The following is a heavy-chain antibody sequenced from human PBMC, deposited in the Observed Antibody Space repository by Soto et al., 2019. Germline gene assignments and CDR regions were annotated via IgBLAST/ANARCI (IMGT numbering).Heavy chain of an antibody. CDR1: SGSISSSNW. Sequence: SETLSLTCAVSSGSISSSNWWSWVRQPPGKGLEWIGETYHSGSTNYNPSLKSRVTISVDKSKNQFSLKLSSVTAADTAVYYCAGGRYCTNGVCYNEYWGQGTLVTVSS. V-gene: IGHV4-4*02. D-gene: IGHD2-8*01. CDR2: TYHSGST. J-gene: IGHJ4*02. CDR3: AGGRYCTNGVCYNEY.